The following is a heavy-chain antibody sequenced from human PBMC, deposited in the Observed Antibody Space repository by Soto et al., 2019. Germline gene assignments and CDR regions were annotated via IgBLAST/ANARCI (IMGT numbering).Heavy chain of an antibody. CDR1: GFTFSDYY. CDR3: ARVVDQYSSRWGLPNYYYMDV. Sequence: QVQLVESGGGLVKPGGSLRLSCAASGFTFSDYYMSWIRQAPGKGLEWVSYISSSGSTIYYADSVKGRFTISRDNAKNTLYLQMNSLRAEVTAVYYCARVVDQYSSRWGLPNYYYMDVWGKGTTVTVSS. V-gene: IGHV3-11*01. J-gene: IGHJ6*03. D-gene: IGHD6-13*01. CDR2: ISSSGSTI.